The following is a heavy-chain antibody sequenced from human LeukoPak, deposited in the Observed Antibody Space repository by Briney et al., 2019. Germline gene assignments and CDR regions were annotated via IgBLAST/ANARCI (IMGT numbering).Heavy chain of an antibody. V-gene: IGHV4-4*09. CDR3: ARQVGFYDILTGYAYYYYYMDV. D-gene: IGHD3-9*01. CDR1: GGSISSYY. CDR2: IYTSGST. J-gene: IGHJ6*03. Sequence: SETLSLTCTVSGGSISSYYWSWIRQPPGKGLEWIGYIYTSGSTNYNPSLKSRVTISVDTSKNQFSLKLSSVTAADTAVYYCARQVGFYDILTGYAYYYYYMDVWGKGTTVTVSS.